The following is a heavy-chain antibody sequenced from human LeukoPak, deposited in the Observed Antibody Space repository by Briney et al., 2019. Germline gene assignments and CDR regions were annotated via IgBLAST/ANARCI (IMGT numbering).Heavy chain of an antibody. J-gene: IGHJ6*02. Sequence: KPGRSLTLSSVVSGFDFDDYSMHWVRQPPEKGLEWVSAINYNGDSTDYADSVKGRFTISRDNAKNSLFLEMSSLRPEDTALYYCAKHLRATNTYYFYGLDVWGQGTTVTVSS. CDR2: INYNGDST. CDR3: AKHLRATNTYYFYGLDV. D-gene: IGHD2-21*01. CDR1: GFDFDDYS. V-gene: IGHV3-9*01.